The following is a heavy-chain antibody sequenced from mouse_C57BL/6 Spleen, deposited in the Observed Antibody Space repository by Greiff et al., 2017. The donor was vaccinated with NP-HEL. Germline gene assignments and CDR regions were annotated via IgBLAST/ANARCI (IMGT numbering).Heavy chain of an antibody. CDR2: IDPSDSYT. CDR1: GYTFTSYW. CDR3: ARYGSVAY. J-gene: IGHJ3*01. V-gene: IGHV1-50*01. Sequence: QVQLQQPGAELVKPGASVKLSCKASGYTFTSYWMQWVKQRPGQGLEWIGEIDPSDSYTNYNQKFKGKATVTVDTSSSTAYMQLSSLTSEDSAVYYCARYGSVAYWGQGTLVTVSA. D-gene: IGHD1-1*02.